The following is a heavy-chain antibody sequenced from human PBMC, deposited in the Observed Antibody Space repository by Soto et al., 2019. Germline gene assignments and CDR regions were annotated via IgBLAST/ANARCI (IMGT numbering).Heavy chain of an antibody. D-gene: IGHD3-3*01. V-gene: IGHV4-39*01. CDR3: AKNDFWTASLGMDV. CDR1: GGSISSSSYY. CDR2: IYYSGST. Sequence: PSETLSLTCTVSGGSISSSSYYWGWIRQPPGKGLEWIGSIYYSGSTYYNPSLKSRVTISVDTSKNQFSLKLSSVTAADTAVYYCAKNDFWTASLGMDVRGQGTTVTVSS. J-gene: IGHJ6*02.